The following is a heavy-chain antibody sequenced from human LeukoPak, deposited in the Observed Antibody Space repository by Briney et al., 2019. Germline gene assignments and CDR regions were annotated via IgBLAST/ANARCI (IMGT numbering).Heavy chain of an antibody. CDR1: GYTFTSYA. CDR2: INAGNGNT. CDR3: ARDPGDRAFDI. Sequence: ASVKVSCKASGYTFTSYAMHWVRQAPGQRLEWMGWINAGNGNTKYSQKFQGRVAITRDTSASTAYMELSSLRSEDTAVYYCARDPGDRAFDIWGQGTMVTVSS. V-gene: IGHV1-3*01. D-gene: IGHD2-21*01. J-gene: IGHJ3*02.